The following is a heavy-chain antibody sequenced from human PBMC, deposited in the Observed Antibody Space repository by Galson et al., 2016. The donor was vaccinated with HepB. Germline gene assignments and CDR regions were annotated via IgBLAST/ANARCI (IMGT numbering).Heavy chain of an antibody. Sequence: QSGAEVKKPGASVKVSCKASGYSFTSHPLSWVRQAPGQGLEWMGWISTYNGDTHYAQKLQGRVTMTTDTSTSTAYMELRSLRSDDTAVYYCAREGADSSGWYMMGDNWGQGTLVTVSS. V-gene: IGHV1-18*01. J-gene: IGHJ4*02. CDR3: AREGADSSGWYMMGDN. CDR2: ISTYNGDT. D-gene: IGHD6-19*01. CDR1: GYSFTSHP.